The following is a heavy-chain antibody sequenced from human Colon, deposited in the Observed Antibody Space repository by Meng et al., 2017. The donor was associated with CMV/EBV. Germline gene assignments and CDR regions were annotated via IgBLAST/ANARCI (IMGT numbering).Heavy chain of an antibody. CDR2: IHTNTGHP. Sequence: VSCQPSGYSFTTYAMNWVRQAPGHGLEWMGWIHTNTGHPTYAQGFTGRFVFSSDTSVSTAYLQISSLQSGDTAVYYCARGILATVDSWGQGTLVTVSS. V-gene: IGHV7-4-1*02. CDR3: ARGILATVDS. J-gene: IGHJ4*02. D-gene: IGHD5-12*01. CDR1: GYSFTTYA.